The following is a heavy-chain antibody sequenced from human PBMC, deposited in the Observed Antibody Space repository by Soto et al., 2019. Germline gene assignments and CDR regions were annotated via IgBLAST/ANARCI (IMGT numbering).Heavy chain of an antibody. J-gene: IGHJ5*02. CDR2: IWYDGSNK. D-gene: IGHD6-13*01. CDR1: GFTFSSYG. Sequence: QVQLVESGGGVVQPGRSLRLSCAASGFTFSSYGMHWVRQAPGKGLEWVAVIWYDGSNKYYADSVKGRFTISRDNSKNTLYLQMTSLRAEDTAVYYCARDSVVGAAAGTPRWFDPWGQGTLVTVSS. CDR3: ARDSVVGAAAGTPRWFDP. V-gene: IGHV3-33*01.